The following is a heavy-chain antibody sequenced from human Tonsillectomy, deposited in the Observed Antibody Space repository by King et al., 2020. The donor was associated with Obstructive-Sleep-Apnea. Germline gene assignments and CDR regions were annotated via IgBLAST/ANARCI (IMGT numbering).Heavy chain of an antibody. V-gene: IGHV3-23*01. CDR2: VSGSGDST. CDR3: AKSIITMIRGVIIEGYYFEY. J-gene: IGHJ4*02. D-gene: IGHD3-10*01. CDR1: GFTFSSYA. Sequence: ESGGGLVQPGGSLRLSCAVSGFTFSSYAMSWVRQAPGKGLEWVSGVSGSGDSTHYADSVKGRLTISRDNSKNTLYLQMNSLRAEDTAVYYCAKSIITMIRGVIIEGYYFEYWGQGTLVTVSS.